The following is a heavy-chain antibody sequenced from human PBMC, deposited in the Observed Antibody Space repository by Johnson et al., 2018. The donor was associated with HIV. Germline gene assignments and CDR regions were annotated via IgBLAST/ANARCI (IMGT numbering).Heavy chain of an antibody. CDR2: ISYGGST. CDR3: ARDITGTTEGAFDI. V-gene: IGHV3-30*14. CDR1: EFTFRNYA. D-gene: IGHD1-7*01. Sequence: QVQLVESGGGVVQPGRSLRIYCAVSEFTFRNYAMHWVRLGPGKGLQWVAVISYGGSTGYADSVKGRFTISRDNSKNTLYLQMGSLRAEDMAVYYCARDITGTTEGAFDIWGQGTMVTVSS. J-gene: IGHJ3*02.